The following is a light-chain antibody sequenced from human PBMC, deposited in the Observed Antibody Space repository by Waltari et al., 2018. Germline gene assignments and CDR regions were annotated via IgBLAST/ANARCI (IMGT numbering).Light chain of an antibody. V-gene: IGKV3-20*01. Sequence: EIVLTQSPGTLSLSPGERATLSCRASQSVTRTYLAWYPQKPGQAPRLLIYDVSRRATGIPDRFSGSGSGTDFTLTISRLEPEDFAVYFCQQYSSPPNSFGQGTKLEIK. CDR1: QSVTRTY. CDR3: QQYSSPPNS. J-gene: IGKJ2*03. CDR2: DVS.